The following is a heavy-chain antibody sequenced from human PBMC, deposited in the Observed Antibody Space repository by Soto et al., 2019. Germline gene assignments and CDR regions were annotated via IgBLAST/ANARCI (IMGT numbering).Heavy chain of an antibody. CDR2: IHSSGST. CDR3: AREPHCSGWFDN. J-gene: IGHJ4*02. D-gene: IGHD6-19*01. V-gene: IGHV4-59*01. Sequence: QVQLQESGPGLVKPSETLSLTCTVSGGSINRYYWRWIRQPPGKGLEWIGYIHSSGSTNYSPSLKSRVTISVDTSKNQFSLEVNSVTAADTAVYYCAREPHCSGWFDNWGQGTLVTVSS. CDR1: GGSINRYY.